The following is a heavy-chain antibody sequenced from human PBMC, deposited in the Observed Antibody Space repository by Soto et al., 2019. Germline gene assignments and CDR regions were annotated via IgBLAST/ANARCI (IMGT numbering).Heavy chain of an antibody. J-gene: IGHJ4*02. Sequence: GGSLRLSCEGSGFTFSSFAMGWVRQAPGKGLEWLSSVSADGVSSFSADSVRGRFRVSRDNSKNSLFLQMRFLRVEDTAVYYCAKTRQAPVGTHFFDLWGQGTQVTVSS. V-gene: IGHV3-23*01. CDR1: GFTFSSFA. CDR3: AKTRQAPVGTHFFDL. CDR2: VSADGVSS.